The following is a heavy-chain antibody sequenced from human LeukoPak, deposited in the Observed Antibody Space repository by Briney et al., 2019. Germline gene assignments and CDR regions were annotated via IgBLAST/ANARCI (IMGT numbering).Heavy chain of an antibody. D-gene: IGHD6-19*01. V-gene: IGHV5-51*01. CDR2: IYPGDSDT. J-gene: IGHJ4*02. CDR1: GYSFTSYW. Sequence: GESLKISCKGSGYSFTSYWIGWVRQMPGKGLEWMGIIYPGDSDTRYSPSFRGQVTISADKSISTAYLQWSSLKASDTAMYYCAGSYSYNSGWYHFDYWGQGTLVTVSS. CDR3: AGSYSYNSGWYHFDY.